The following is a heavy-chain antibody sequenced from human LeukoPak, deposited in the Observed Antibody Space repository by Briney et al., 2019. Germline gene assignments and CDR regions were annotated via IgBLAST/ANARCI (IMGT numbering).Heavy chain of an antibody. J-gene: IGHJ4*02. CDR3: AKGEYSGYSYGYIDY. CDR2: ISYDGSNK. CDR1: GFTFSNYW. D-gene: IGHD5-18*01. V-gene: IGHV3-30*18. Sequence: PGGSLRLSCAASGFTFSNYWMHWVRQAPGKGLEWVAVISYDGSNKYYADSVKGRFTISRDNSKNTLYLQMDSLRAEDTAVYYCAKGEYSGYSYGYIDYWGQGTLVTVSS.